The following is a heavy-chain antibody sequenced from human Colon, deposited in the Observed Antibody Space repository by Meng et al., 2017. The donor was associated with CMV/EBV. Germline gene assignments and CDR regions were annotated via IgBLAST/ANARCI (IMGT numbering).Heavy chain of an antibody. D-gene: IGHD5-24*01. CDR3: AAQRRAGFDS. V-gene: IGHV3-53*01. Sequence: EVQLVESGGGLIQPGGSLRLSCTASGFTVSSNYMSWVRQAPGKGLEWVSVIYSGGSTYYADSVKGRFTISGDNAENTLYLQMDSLRVDDTAVYYCAAQRRAGFDSWGQGTLVTASS. CDR2: IYSGGST. J-gene: IGHJ5*01. CDR1: GFTVSSNY.